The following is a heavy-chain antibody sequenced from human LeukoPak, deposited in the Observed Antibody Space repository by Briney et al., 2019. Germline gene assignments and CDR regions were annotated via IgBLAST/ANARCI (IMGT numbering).Heavy chain of an antibody. CDR1: GFTFSSYE. J-gene: IGHJ4*02. CDR3: AKDPSYMTTISEGGFDY. V-gene: IGHV3-48*03. D-gene: IGHD3-3*01. Sequence: QPGGSLRLSCAASGFTFSSYEMNWVRQAPGKGLEWVSYISSSGSTIYYADSVKGRFTISRDNAKNSLYLQMNSLRAEDTAVYYCAKDPSYMTTISEGGFDYWGQGTLVTVSS. CDR2: ISSSGSTI.